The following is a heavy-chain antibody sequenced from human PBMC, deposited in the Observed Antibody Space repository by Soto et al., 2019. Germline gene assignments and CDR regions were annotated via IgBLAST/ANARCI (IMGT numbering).Heavy chain of an antibody. CDR1: GGSFSGYY. V-gene: IGHV4-34*01. CDR2: ISDSGST. D-gene: IGHD4-17*01. J-gene: IGHJ4*02. CDR3: ARNDYGYYRPVH. Sequence: QVQLQQWGAGLLKPSETLSLTCAVYGGSFSGYYWSWIRQPPGEGLEWIGEISDSGSTNYNTSLKSRVTISLDTSRKEISLKLRSVTAADTAVYYCARNDYGYYRPVHWGQGTRVTVSS.